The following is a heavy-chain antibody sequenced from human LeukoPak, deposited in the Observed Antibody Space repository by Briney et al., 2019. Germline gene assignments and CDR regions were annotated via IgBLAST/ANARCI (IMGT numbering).Heavy chain of an antibody. CDR3: ARLMGSTSRVFDS. CDR1: GGSISSYY. Sequence: TSETLSLTCIVSGGSISSYYWSWLRQPPGKGREWIGYIYYSGTTNYNPSLESRVTISVDTSRNQFSLKLTSVTAADTAVYYCARLMGSTSRVFDSWGQGTLVTVSS. V-gene: IGHV4-59*01. J-gene: IGHJ4*02. D-gene: IGHD2-2*01. CDR2: IYYSGTT.